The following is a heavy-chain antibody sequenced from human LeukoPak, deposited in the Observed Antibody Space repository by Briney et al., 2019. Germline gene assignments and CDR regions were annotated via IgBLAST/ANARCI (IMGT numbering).Heavy chain of an antibody. Sequence: ETLSLTCTVSGGSFSSGGYYWRRVPQAPGKGLVWVSGISGSDDSTYYADSGKVRFTIYRDNSKNTLYLQMNSLRAEDTAVYYCAKEATNHPPTSDSGGLFYRYFVSWGQGTLVTVSS. D-gene: IGHD3-22*01. V-gene: IGHV3-23*01. CDR1: GGSFSSGGYY. CDR3: AKEATNHPPTSDSGGLFYRYFVS. CDR2: ISGSDDST. J-gene: IGHJ4*02.